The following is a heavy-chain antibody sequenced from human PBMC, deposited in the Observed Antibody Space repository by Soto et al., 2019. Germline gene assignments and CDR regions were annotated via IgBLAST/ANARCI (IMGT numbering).Heavy chain of an antibody. CDR2: IYFTGTS. CDR1: GGFLSSGSFF. Sequence: QLQLQESGPGLVKPSETLSLTCTVSGGFLSSGSFFWGWIRQPPGKGLEWIGHIYFTGTSSYSPSLKSRVTMFVDTSKNNFSLRLTSVTAADTAVYYCVRREAVAGSQFDFWGQGTLVTVSS. CDR3: VRREAVAGSQFDF. D-gene: IGHD6-19*01. V-gene: IGHV4-39*02. J-gene: IGHJ4*02.